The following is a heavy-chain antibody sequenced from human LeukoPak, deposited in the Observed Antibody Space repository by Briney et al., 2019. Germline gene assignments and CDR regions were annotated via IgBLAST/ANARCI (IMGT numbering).Heavy chain of an antibody. Sequence: ETLSLTCTVSGDSISSYYWSWIRQPPGKGLEWIGYIYYSGSTNYNPSLKSRVTISVDTSKNQFSLKLSSVTAADTAVYFCARSERIIMILGGAFDVWGQGTMVTVSS. J-gene: IGHJ3*01. V-gene: IGHV4-59*08. D-gene: IGHD3-22*01. CDR3: ARSERIIMILGGAFDV. CDR2: IYYSGST. CDR1: GDSISSYY.